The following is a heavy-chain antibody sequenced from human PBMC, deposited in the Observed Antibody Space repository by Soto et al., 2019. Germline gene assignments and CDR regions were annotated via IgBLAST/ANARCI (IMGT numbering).Heavy chain of an antibody. CDR3: ARPRSSSRNYYGMDV. V-gene: IGHV5-51*01. CDR2: IIPIFDT. Sequence: KVSCKASGGTFSSYAISWVRQAPGQGLEWMGGIIPIFDTRYSPSFQGQVTISADKSISTAYLQWSSLKASDTAMYYCARPRSSSRNYYGMDVWGQGTTVTVSS. J-gene: IGHJ6*02. CDR1: GGTFSSYA. D-gene: IGHD6-13*01.